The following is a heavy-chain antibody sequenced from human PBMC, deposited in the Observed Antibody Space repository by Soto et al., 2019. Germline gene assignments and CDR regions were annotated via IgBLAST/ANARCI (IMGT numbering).Heavy chain of an antibody. CDR1: GFAFNNYG. CDR2: ISKSDYT. V-gene: IGHV3-21*01. CDR3: AREDSIIIPAVSEF. J-gene: IGHJ4*02. D-gene: IGHD2-2*01. Sequence: GGSLRLSCTVSGFAFNNYGINWVRQAPGKGLEWVSSISKSDYTYYSDSVKGRFTISRDNAKNSVCLQMNTLRVEDTAVYYCAREDSIIIPAVSEFWGQGNLVTVSS.